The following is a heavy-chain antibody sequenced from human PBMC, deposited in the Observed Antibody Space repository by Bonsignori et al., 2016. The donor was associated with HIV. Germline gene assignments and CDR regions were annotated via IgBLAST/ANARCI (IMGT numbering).Heavy chain of an antibody. CDR1: GYTFTDSY. CDR2: INPYSGVT. Sequence: ASVKVSCKASGYTFTDSYMHWVRQAPGQGLEWMGWINPYSGVTNFAQKFQGRVTMTRDTSISTVYMELTRLKSDDTAVYYCARDSNYYGSGSYYNADYWGQGTLVTSPQ. V-gene: IGHV1-2*02. D-gene: IGHD3-10*01. CDR3: ARDSNYYGSGSYYNADY. J-gene: IGHJ4*02.